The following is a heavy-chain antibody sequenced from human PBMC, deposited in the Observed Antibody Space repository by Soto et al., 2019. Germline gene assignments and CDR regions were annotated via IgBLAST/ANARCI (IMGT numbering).Heavy chain of an antibody. Sequence: QMQLVQSGAEVKRPGASVRVSCKSSGYTFTSFYIHWVRQAPGQGLEWMGIINPSGGITNFAQRFQGSVTMTRDISTNTHYMELSSLKADDTAVYYCASSPAFSSSWYGIPPDPSHGMDVWGQGTTGTVS. CDR1: GYTFTSFY. D-gene: IGHD6-13*01. CDR3: ASSPAFSSSWYGIPPDPSHGMDV. CDR2: INPSGGIT. V-gene: IGHV1-46*01. J-gene: IGHJ6*02.